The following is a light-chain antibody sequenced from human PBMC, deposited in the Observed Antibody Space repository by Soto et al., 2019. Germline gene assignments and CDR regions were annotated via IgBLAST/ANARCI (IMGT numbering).Light chain of an antibody. CDR1: QSVSSN. Sequence: EIVMTQSPATLSVSPGERATLSCRASQSVSSNLAWYQQTPGQAPRLLIYRASTRATGIPARFSGSGSGTEFTLIISSLQYEDAAFYYCQQYNDWPPSYTFGQGTKPEIK. V-gene: IGKV3-15*01. J-gene: IGKJ2*01. CDR3: QQYNDWPPSYT. CDR2: RAS.